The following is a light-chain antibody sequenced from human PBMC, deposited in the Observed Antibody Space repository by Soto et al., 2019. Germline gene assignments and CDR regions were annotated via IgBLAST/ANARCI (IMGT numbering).Light chain of an antibody. Sequence: EVVLTQSPATLSLSPGERATLSCRASENVRTFVDWYQQKPGQAPRLLIYGASNRATGIPARFSGSGSGTDFTLTISRVEPEDFAVYYCQQYGSSSQATFGGGTKVEIK. CDR2: GAS. CDR1: ENVRTF. CDR3: QQYGSSSQAT. V-gene: IGKV3-11*01. J-gene: IGKJ4*01.